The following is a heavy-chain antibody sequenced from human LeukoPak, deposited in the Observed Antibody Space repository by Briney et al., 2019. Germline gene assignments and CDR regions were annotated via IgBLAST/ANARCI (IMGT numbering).Heavy chain of an antibody. V-gene: IGHV1-2*02. Sequence: ASVKVSCKASGYTFTGYYMHWVRQAPGQGLEWMGWINPNSGGTNYAQKFQGRVTMTKDTSTDTAYMELSSLRSEDTAVYYCATWYYYDSSDYYVADYWGQGTLVTVSS. J-gene: IGHJ4*02. CDR2: INPNSGGT. CDR3: ATWYYYDSSDYYVADY. D-gene: IGHD3-22*01. CDR1: GYTFTGYY.